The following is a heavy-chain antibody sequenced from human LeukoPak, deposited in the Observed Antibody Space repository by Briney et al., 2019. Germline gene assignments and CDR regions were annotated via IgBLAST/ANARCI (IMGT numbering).Heavy chain of an antibody. CDR3: VKDPYSGDFAEYFQS. D-gene: IGHD4-17*01. V-gene: IGHV3-30*02. Sequence: GGSLILSCVASGFIFRSYGMHWVRQAPGSGLEWVAFIRYDGVKEYYVDSVKGRFTISRDNSKNMVYLQMDSLRVDDTAVYYCVKDPYSGDFAEYFQSWGQGTLVSVSS. J-gene: IGHJ1*01. CDR1: GFIFRSYG. CDR2: IRYDGVKE.